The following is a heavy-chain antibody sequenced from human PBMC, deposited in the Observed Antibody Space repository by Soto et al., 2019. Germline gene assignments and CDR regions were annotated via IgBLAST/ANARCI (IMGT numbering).Heavy chain of an antibody. CDR3: AREYNWNERYYGMDV. Sequence: QVHLVQSGAEVKKPGSSVKVSCKASGGTFSSYAISWVRQAPGQGLEWMGGIIPIFGTANYAQKFQGRVTITADESTRTAYMELSSLRSEDTDVYYCAREYNWNERYYGMDVWGQGTTVTVSS. J-gene: IGHJ6*02. CDR2: IIPIFGTA. CDR1: GGTFSSYA. D-gene: IGHD1-20*01. V-gene: IGHV1-69*12.